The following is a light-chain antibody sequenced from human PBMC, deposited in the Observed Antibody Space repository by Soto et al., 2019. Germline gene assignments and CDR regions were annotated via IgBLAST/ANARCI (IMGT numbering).Light chain of an antibody. J-gene: IGLJ1*01. CDR1: TSNIAKNH. Sequence: QSVLTQPPSVSAAPGQKVSISCSGSTSNIAKNHVSWYQRLPGTAPKLLFYDNDKRPSGIPDRFAASKSATSSTLEITGLQTGDEDDYRCGAWDDSLSFYVFGTGTKLTVL. CDR2: DND. CDR3: GAWDDSLSFYV. V-gene: IGLV1-51*01.